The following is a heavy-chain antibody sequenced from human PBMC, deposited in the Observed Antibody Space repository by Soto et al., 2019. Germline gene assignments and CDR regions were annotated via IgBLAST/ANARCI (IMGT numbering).Heavy chain of an antibody. CDR1: GYYFGGYW. CDR2: IDPTDSSS. J-gene: IGHJ4*02. Sequence: ETLKLSCNVSGYYFGGYWISLGRQTPGTGLEWMGRIDPTDSSSNYNPSFEGHVTVSAEKSISTAYLEWSSLKTSDTAIYYCARDGAHIFSKKFDVWGQGTRVIV. D-gene: IGHD3-10*02. CDR3: ARDGAHIFSKKFDV. V-gene: IGHV5-10-1*01.